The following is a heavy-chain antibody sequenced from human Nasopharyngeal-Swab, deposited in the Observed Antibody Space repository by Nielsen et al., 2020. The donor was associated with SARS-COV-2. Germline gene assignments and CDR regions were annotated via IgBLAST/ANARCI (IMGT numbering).Heavy chain of an antibody. Sequence: GGSLRLSCAASGFTFSSYWMSWVRQAPGKGLEWVANVKQDGSEKYYVDSVKGRFTISRDNAKNSLYLQMNSLRAEDTAVYYCARDKGIDFWSGLGVSGMDVWGQGTTVTVSS. CDR3: ARDKGIDFWSGLGVSGMDV. J-gene: IGHJ6*02. D-gene: IGHD3-3*01. V-gene: IGHV3-7*03. CDR2: VKQDGSEK. CDR1: GFTFSSYW.